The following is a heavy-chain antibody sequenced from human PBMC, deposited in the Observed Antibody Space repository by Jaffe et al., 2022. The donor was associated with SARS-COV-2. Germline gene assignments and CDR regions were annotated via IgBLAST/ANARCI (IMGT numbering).Heavy chain of an antibody. D-gene: IGHD3-10*01. V-gene: IGHV4-39*01. CDR3: ARQDSYGSGSYKLDAFDI. CDR2: IYYSGST. J-gene: IGHJ3*02. Sequence: QLQLQESGPGLVKPSETLSLTCTVSGGSISSSSYYWGWIRQPPGKGLEWIGSIYYSGSTYYNPSLKSRVTISVDTSKNQFSLKLSSVTAADTAVYYCARQDSYGSGSYKLDAFDIWGQGTMVTVSS. CDR1: GGSISSSSYY.